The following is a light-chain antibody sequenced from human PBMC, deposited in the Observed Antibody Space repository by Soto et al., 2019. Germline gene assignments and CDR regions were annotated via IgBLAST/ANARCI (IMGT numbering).Light chain of an antibody. V-gene: IGLV2-14*01. CDR3: CSYSTSSTLV. CDR1: STDVGGHNY. J-gene: IGLJ2*01. CDR2: EVS. Sequence: QSVLTQPASVSGAPGQSITISCTGTSTDVGGHNYVSWYQHHPGKAPKLMIFEVSNRPSGIPIRFSGSKSANTASLTISGLQAEDEADYYCCSYSTSSTLVFGGGTKLTVL.